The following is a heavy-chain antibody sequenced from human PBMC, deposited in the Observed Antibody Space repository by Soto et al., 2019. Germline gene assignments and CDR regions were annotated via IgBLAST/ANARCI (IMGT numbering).Heavy chain of an antibody. Sequence: EVQLVESGGGLVQPGGSLRLSCAASGFTFDDYAIHWVRQAPGKGLEWVSGISWNGAATGYMNSVKGRFSISRDNTKNTLYLQMNTLRSEHTAVYYSANLPLYGTGFDCWGQGTLVTVSS. CDR1: GFTFDDYA. J-gene: IGHJ4*02. CDR3: ANLPLYGTGFDC. D-gene: IGHD3-10*01. V-gene: IGHV3-9*01. CDR2: ISWNGAAT.